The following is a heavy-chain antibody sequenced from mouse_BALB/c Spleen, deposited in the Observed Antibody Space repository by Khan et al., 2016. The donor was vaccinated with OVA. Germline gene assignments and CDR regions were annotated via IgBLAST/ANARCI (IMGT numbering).Heavy chain of an antibody. CDR3: ARTARIKY. Sequence: EVQLQESGPGLVKPSQSLSLTCTVTGYSITSGYGWNWIRQFPGNQLEWMGYISYSGSTNYNPSLKSRITITRDTSKNQFFLQLNAVTTEDTATYYCARTARIKYWGQGTTLTVSS. CDR1: GYSITSGYG. CDR2: ISYSGST. V-gene: IGHV3-2*02. D-gene: IGHD1-2*01. J-gene: IGHJ2*01.